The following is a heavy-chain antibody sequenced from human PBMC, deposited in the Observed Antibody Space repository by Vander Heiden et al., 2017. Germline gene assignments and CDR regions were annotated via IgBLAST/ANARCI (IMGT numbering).Heavy chain of an antibody. V-gene: IGHV4-59*01. CDR1: GDSISTYY. D-gene: IGHD6-25*01. CDR3: ARGPLDSGYTYFDS. J-gene: IGHJ4*02. Sequence: QVQLQGSGPALVKPSETLSLTCTVSGDSISTYYWSWIRQSPGKGLEWIGYVHYTGNANYHSSLKSRVTISVDTSKNQFSLRVNSVTAADTAVYYCARGPLDSGYTYFDSWGQGPLVTVSS. CDR2: VHYTGNA.